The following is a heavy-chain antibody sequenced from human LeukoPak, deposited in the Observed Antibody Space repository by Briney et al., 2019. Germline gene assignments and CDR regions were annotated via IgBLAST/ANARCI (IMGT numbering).Heavy chain of an antibody. CDR2: INSDGSST. D-gene: IGHD3-16*02. CDR3: ARFGRRLGELSPDY. Sequence: GGSLRLSYAASGFTFSSYWMHWVRQAPGKGLVWVSRINSDGSSTSYADSVKGRFTISRDNAKNTLYLQMNSLRAEDTAVYYCARFGRRLGELSPDYWGQGTLVTVSS. V-gene: IGHV3-74*01. J-gene: IGHJ4*02. CDR1: GFTFSSYW.